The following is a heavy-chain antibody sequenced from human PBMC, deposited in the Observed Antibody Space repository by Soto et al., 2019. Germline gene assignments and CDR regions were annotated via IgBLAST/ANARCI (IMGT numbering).Heavy chain of an antibody. D-gene: IGHD3-3*01. CDR1: GGTFSSYA. V-gene: IGHV1-69*06. J-gene: IGHJ6*02. CDR3: ALRSTIFGVVIIAYYYYGMDV. Sequence: ASVKVSCKASGGTFSSYAISWVRQAPGQGLEWMGGIIPIFGTANYAQKFQGRVTITADKSTSTAYMELSSLRSEDTAVYYCALRSTIFGVVIIAYYYYGMDVWGQGTTVTVSS. CDR2: IIPIFGTA.